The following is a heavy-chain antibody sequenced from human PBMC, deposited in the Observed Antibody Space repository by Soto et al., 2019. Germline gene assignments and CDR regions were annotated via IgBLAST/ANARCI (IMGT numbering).Heavy chain of an antibody. CDR1: GGTFRTHA. V-gene: IGHV1-69*01. CDR3: ARPGTAAVLAYDAFDM. CDR2: IIPMFGIP. J-gene: IGHJ3*02. Sequence: QVQLVQSGAEVRKPGSSVKVSCKASGGTFRTHAISWVRQAPGQGLEWMGGIIPMFGIPNYAQKFQGRVTITADESTSTAYMEVSGLRSEDTAVYYCARPGTAAVLAYDAFDMWGQGTRVTVSS. D-gene: IGHD3-3*02.